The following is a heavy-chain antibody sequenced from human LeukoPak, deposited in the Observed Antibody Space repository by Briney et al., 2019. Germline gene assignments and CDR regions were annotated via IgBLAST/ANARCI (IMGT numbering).Heavy chain of an antibody. V-gene: IGHV4-31*03. J-gene: IGHJ4*02. CDR2: IYYCGST. CDR1: GGSISSGGYY. D-gene: IGHD2-2*01. CDR3: ASLNVVPAAIRSDY. Sequence: PSQTLSLTCTVSGGSISSGGYYWSWIRQHPGKGLEWIGYIYYCGSTYYNPSLKSRVTISVDTSKNQFSLKLSSVTAADTAVYYCASLNVVPAAIRSDYWGQGTLVTVSS.